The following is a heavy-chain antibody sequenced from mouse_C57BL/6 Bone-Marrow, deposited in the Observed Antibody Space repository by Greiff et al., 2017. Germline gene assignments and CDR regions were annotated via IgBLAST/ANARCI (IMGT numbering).Heavy chain of an antibody. Sequence: EVQGVESGGDLVKPGGSLKLSCAASGFTFSSYGMSWVRQTPDKRLEWVATISSGGSYTYYPDSVKGRFTISRDNAKNTLYLQMSSLKSEDTAMYYCARPGRVFWFAYWGQGTLVTVSA. CDR2: ISSGGSYT. D-gene: IGHD4-1*01. CDR3: ARPGRVFWFAY. V-gene: IGHV5-6*01. J-gene: IGHJ3*01. CDR1: GFTFSSYG.